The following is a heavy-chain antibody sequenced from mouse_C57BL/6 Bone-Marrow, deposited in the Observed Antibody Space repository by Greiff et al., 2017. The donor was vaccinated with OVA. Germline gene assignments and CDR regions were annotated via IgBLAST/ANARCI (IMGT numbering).Heavy chain of an antibody. CDR2: INYDGSST. CDR1: GFTFSDYY. Sequence: EVKLMESEGGLVQPGSSMKLSCTASGFTFSDYYMAWVRQVPEKGLEWVANINYDGSSTYYLDSLKSRFIISRDNAKNILYLQMSSLKSEDTATYYCARDPRTGIDYWGQGTTLTVSS. D-gene: IGHD4-1*01. CDR3: ARDPRTGIDY. V-gene: IGHV5-16*01. J-gene: IGHJ2*01.